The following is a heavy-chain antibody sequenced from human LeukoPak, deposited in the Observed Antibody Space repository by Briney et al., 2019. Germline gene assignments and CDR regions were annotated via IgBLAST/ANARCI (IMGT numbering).Heavy chain of an antibody. Sequence: GGSLRLSCAASGFPFNTQDMRWVRQAPGKGLEWVSSIHADGVGTFYADSVRGQFTISRDNSKNTLDLQMNSLRVEDTAIYYCGKGRVSEWGQGTLVTVSS. CDR3: GKGRVSE. D-gene: IGHD6-19*01. CDR1: GFPFNTQD. V-gene: IGHV3-23*01. J-gene: IGHJ4*02. CDR2: IHADGVGT.